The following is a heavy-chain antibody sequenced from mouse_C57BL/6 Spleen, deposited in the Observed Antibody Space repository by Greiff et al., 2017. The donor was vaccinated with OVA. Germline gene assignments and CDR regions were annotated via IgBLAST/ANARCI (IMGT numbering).Heavy chain of an antibody. J-gene: IGHJ3*01. CDR1: GYSITSGYY. CDR3: ARGPHDGYYGGAWFAY. V-gene: IGHV3-6*01. CDR2: ISYDGSN. Sequence: ESGPGLVKPSQSLSLTCSVTGYSITSGYYWNWIRQFPGNKLEWMGYISYDGSNNYNPSLKNRISITRDTSKNQFFLKLNSVTTEDTATYYCARGPHDGYYGGAWFAYWGQGTLVTVSA. D-gene: IGHD2-3*01.